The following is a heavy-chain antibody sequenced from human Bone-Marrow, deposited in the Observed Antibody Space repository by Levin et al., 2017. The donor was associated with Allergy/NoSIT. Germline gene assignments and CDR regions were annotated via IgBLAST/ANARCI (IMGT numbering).Heavy chain of an antibody. J-gene: IGHJ4*02. CDR2: INRDASRS. V-gene: IGHV3-74*01. CDR1: GLSFSNYW. CDR3: AREYYGFWSGYHLDS. D-gene: IGHD3-3*01. Sequence: GGSLRLSCEVSGLSFSNYWMHWVRQVPGKGLVWVSRINRDASRSDYADAVRGRFTISRDNTKNTLYLQMDRLRAEDTAVYYCAREYYGFWSGYHLDSWGQGTPVTVSS.